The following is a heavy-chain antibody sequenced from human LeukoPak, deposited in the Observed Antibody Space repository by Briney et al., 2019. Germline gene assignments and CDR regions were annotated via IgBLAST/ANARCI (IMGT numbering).Heavy chain of an antibody. V-gene: IGHV3-9*01. J-gene: IGHJ4*02. CDR2: ISWNSGNI. CDR1: GFTFHDYV. D-gene: IGHD5-12*01. CDR3: ATNGGGNSGYGNFDN. Sequence: GGSLRLSCRASGFTFHDYVMHWVRQAPGKGLEWVSGISWNSGNIGYADSVKGRFAISRDNAKNSLHLQMNSLRAEDTASYYCATNGGGNSGYGNFDNWGQGTLVTVSS.